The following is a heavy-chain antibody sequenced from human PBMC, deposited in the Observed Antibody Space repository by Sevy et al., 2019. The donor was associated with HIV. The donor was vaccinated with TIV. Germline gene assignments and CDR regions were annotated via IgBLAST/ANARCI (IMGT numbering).Heavy chain of an antibody. J-gene: IGHJ4*02. D-gene: IGHD3-22*01. V-gene: IGHV1-18*01. CDR2: ISGYNGNT. CDR3: ARDESVSLIVVDLDY. CDR1: GYTFTNYG. Sequence: ASVKVSCKTSGYTFTNYGVTWVRQAPGQGLEWMGWISGYNGNTKYAEKLQNRVTMTTDTSTITAYMELRSLRHDDTAVYYCARDESVSLIVVDLDYWGQGTLVTVSS.